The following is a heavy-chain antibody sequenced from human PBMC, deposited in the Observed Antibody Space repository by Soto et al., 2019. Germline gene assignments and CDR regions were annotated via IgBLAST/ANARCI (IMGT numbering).Heavy chain of an antibody. Sequence: ILSLTCAVAGGSSSSGDYYLSWNRQPPGKGLEWIGYIYYSGSTYHNPSLKSRVTISVDTSKNQFSLKLSSVTAADTAVYHCARGPQFVNWFDPWGKGTLVTVS. J-gene: IGHJ5*02. D-gene: IGHD4-4*01. CDR3: ARGPQFVNWFDP. CDR1: GGSSSSGDYY. CDR2: IYYSGST. V-gene: IGHV4-30-4*01.